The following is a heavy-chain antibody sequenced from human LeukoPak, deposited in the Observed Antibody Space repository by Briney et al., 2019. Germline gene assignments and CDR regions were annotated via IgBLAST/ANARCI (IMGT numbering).Heavy chain of an antibody. D-gene: IGHD6-19*01. CDR2: IYSGGST. J-gene: IGHJ4*02. CDR3: ASSYSSGWYGPLGY. CDR1: GFTVSSYA. Sequence: GGSLRLSCTASGFTVSSYAMSWVRQAPGKGLEWVSVIYSGGSTYYADSVKGRFTISRDNSKNTLYLQMNSLRAEDTAVYYCASSYSSGWYGPLGYWGQGTLVTVSS. V-gene: IGHV3-66*02.